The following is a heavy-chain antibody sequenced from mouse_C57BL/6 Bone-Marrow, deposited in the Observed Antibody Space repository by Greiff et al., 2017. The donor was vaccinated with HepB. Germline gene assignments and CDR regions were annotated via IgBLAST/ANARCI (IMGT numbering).Heavy chain of an antibody. J-gene: IGHJ1*03. CDR1: GFSLTSYA. Sequence: VKLMESGPGLVAPSQSLSITCTVSGFSLTSYAISWVRQPPGKGLEWLGVIWTGGGTNYNSALKSRLSISKDNSKSQVSLKMNSLQTDDTARYYCARIYYGNYWYFDVWGTGTTVTVSS. CDR2: IWTGGGT. D-gene: IGHD2-1*01. CDR3: ARIYYGNYWYFDV. V-gene: IGHV2-9-1*01.